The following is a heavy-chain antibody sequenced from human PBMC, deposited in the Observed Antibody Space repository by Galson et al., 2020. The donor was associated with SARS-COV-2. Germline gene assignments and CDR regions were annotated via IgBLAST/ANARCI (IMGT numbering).Heavy chain of an antibody. CDR1: GFSLSTSGLC. CDR3: ARSCLAYGDYVGVGYYYGMDV. CDR2: IDWDDDK. V-gene: IGHV2-70*11. Sequence: SGPTLVKPTQTLTLTCTFSGFSLSTSGLCVSWIRQPPGKAQEWLARIDWDDDKYYSTSLKTRLTISKDTSKNQVVLTMTNMDPVDTATYYGARSCLAYGDYVGVGYYYGMDVWGQGTTVTVSS. J-gene: IGHJ6*02. D-gene: IGHD4-17*01.